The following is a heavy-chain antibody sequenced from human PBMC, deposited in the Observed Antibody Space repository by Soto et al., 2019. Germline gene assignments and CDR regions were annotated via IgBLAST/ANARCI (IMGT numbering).Heavy chain of an antibody. CDR1: GGSLTKYY. Sequence: PSETLSLTCTVSGGSLTKYYWSWIRQPAGKGLEWIGRVSTSGNVVSKASLKSRVTMSVDTSKNQFSLKLSSVTAADTAVYYCAREAMSVYDSSGYSPPNYFDYWGQGTLVTVSS. J-gene: IGHJ4*02. CDR2: VSTSGNV. V-gene: IGHV4-4*07. D-gene: IGHD3-22*01. CDR3: AREAMSVYDSSGYSPPNYFDY.